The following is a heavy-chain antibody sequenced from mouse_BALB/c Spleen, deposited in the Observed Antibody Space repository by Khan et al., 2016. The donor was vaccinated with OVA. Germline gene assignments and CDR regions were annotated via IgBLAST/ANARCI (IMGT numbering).Heavy chain of an antibody. V-gene: IGHV5-6-4*01. CDR1: GFAFSSYS. J-gene: IGHJ2*01. Sequence: EVELVESGGGLVKPGGSLKLSCAASGFAFSSYSMSWVRQTPEKRLEWVATITSGGSYTYYPDSVKGRFTISRDNAKNTLYLQMSSLKSEATAMYYCTRGRNYYGSSFYFDYWGQGTTLTVSS. D-gene: IGHD1-1*01. CDR2: ITSGGSYT. CDR3: TRGRNYYGSSFYFDY.